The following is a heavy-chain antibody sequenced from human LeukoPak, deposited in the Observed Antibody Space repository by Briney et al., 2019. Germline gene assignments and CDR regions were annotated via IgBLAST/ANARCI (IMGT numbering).Heavy chain of an antibody. CDR2: IYTSGST. J-gene: IGHJ3*02. V-gene: IGHV4-4*07. D-gene: IGHD3-22*01. CDR3: ARDCYDSSGSPYDAFDI. CDR1: GGSISSYY. Sequence: SETLSLTCTVSGGSISSYYWSWIRQPAGKGLEWIGRIYTSGSTNYNPSLKNRVTMSVDTSKNQFSLKLSSVTAADTAVYYCARDCYDSSGSPYDAFDIWGQGTMVTVSS.